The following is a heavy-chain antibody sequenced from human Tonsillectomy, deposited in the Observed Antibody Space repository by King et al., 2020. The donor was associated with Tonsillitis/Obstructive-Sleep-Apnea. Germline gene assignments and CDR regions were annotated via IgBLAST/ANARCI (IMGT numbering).Heavy chain of an antibody. CDR3: ARDDDFWRGYPDY. CDR2: INPNSGCT. J-gene: IGHJ4*02. D-gene: IGHD3-3*01. Sequence: VQLVESGAEVKKPGASVKVSCKASGYTFTGYYMHWVRQAPGQGLEWMGWINPNSGCTNYAQKFQGRVTMTRDTSISTAYMELSRLKSDDTAVYYCARDDDFWRGYPDYWGQGALVTVSS. V-gene: IGHV1-2*02. CDR1: GYTFTGYY.